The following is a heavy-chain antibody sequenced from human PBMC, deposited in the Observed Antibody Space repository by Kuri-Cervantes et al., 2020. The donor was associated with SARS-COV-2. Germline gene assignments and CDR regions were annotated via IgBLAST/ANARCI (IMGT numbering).Heavy chain of an antibody. CDR1: GYTLTELS. J-gene: IGHJ5*02. Sequence: ASVKVSCKVSGYTLTELSMHWVRQAPGKGLEWMGGFDPEDGETIYAQKFQGRVTMTEDTSTDTAYMELSSLRSEDTAVYYCATDRFQWELLPLSSWGQGTLVTVSS. CDR2: FDPEDGET. D-gene: IGHD1-26*01. V-gene: IGHV1-24*01. CDR3: ATDRFQWELLPLSS.